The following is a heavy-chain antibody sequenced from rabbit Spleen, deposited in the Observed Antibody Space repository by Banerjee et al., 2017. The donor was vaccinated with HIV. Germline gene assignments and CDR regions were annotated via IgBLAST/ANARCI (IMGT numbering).Heavy chain of an antibody. CDR1: GFSFDSYHE. CDR2: ITTSSGST. D-gene: IGHD4-1*01. Sequence: QQLEESGGDLVKPGASLTLTCTASGFSFDSYHELCWVRQTPGKGLEWIACITTSSGSTYYASWAKGRFTNSKTSSTTVTLQMTSLTVADTATYFCWRDSINSNTLWGQGILVTVS. V-gene: IGHV1S40*01. CDR3: WRDSINSNTL. J-gene: IGHJ3*01.